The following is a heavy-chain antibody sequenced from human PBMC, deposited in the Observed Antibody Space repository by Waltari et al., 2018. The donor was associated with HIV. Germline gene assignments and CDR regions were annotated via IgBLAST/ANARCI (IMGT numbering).Heavy chain of an antibody. V-gene: IGHV1-2*06. CDR2: INPNSGGT. CDR3: ARVTTVTGDSYFYYGMDV. D-gene: IGHD4-17*01. CDR1: GYTFTGSD. J-gene: IGHJ6*02. Sequence: QVQLVKSGAEVRKPGASVKVSCKASGYTFTGSDLHWVRQAPGQGREWMGRINPNSGGTNYAQKFQARVTMTRDTSIGAAYMELSSLRPNDTAVYYCARVTTVTGDSYFYYGMDVWGQGTTVTVSS.